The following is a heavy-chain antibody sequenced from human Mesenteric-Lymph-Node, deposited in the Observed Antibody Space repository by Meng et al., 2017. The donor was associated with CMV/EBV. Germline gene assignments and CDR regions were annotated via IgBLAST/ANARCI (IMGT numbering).Heavy chain of an antibody. CDR2: IWYDASKE. V-gene: IGHV3-33*01. CDR1: GFTFSSYG. CDR3: ARDIEYSSSMGAFDI. J-gene: IGHJ3*02. Sequence: LSLTCAASGFTFSSYGMHWVRQAPGKGLEWVALIWYDASKEFYAESVKGRFTISRDNSKNTLYLQMNSLRAEDTAVYYCARDIEYSSSMGAFDIWGQGTMVTVSS. D-gene: IGHD6-6*01.